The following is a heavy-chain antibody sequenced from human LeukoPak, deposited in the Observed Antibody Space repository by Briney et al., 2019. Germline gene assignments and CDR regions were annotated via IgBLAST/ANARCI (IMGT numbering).Heavy chain of an antibody. V-gene: IGHV1-69*13. J-gene: IGHJ4*02. CDR1: GGTFSSYA. D-gene: IGHD6-19*01. CDR3: ARESKATYSSGCLDY. Sequence: ASVKVSCKASGGTFSSYAISWVRQAPGQGLEWMGGIIPIFGTANYAQKFQGRVTITADESTSTAYMELSSLRSEDTAVYYRARESKATYSSGCLDYWGQGTLVTVSS. CDR2: IIPIFGTA.